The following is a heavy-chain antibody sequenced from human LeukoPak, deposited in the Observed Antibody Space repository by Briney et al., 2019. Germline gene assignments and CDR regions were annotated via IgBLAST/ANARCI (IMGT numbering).Heavy chain of an antibody. D-gene: IGHD3-16*02. CDR1: GITFSSYW. V-gene: IGHV3-7*01. CDR3: ARDVTDAFDI. Sequence: GGSLRLSCAASGITFSSYWMSWVRQAPGKGLEWVANIKQDGSEKYYVDSVKGRFTISRDNAKNSLCLQMNSLRAEDTAVYYCARDVTDAFDIWGQGTMVTVSS. CDR2: IKQDGSEK. J-gene: IGHJ3*02.